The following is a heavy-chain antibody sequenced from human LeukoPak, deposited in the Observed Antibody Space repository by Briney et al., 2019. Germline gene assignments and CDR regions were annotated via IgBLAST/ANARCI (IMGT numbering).Heavy chain of an antibody. CDR3: AKESGNYDILTGYSTSDFDY. J-gene: IGHJ4*02. Sequence: GGSLRLSCAASGFTFSSYSMNWVRQAPGKGLEWVSSISSSSSYIYYADSVKGRFTISRDNSKNTLYLQMNSPRAEDTAVYYCAKESGNYDILTGYSTSDFDYWGQGTLVTVSS. D-gene: IGHD3-9*01. V-gene: IGHV3-21*04. CDR2: ISSSSSYI. CDR1: GFTFSSYS.